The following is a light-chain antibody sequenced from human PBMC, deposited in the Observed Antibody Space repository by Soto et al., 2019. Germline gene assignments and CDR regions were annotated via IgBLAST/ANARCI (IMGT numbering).Light chain of an antibody. J-gene: IGKJ1*01. CDR1: QRVSTSY. V-gene: IGKV3-20*01. CDR2: GAS. Sequence: ETVLTQSPGTLSLSPGERATLSCRASQRVSTSYLAWYQQRPGQAPRLLIYGASSRATGIPDRFSGSGSGTDFTLIISGLEPEDSAVYYCQQYGNSVWTFGQGTKVEIK. CDR3: QQYGNSVWT.